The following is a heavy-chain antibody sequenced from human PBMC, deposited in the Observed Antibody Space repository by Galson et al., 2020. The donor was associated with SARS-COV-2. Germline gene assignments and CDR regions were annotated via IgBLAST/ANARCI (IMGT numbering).Heavy chain of an antibody. D-gene: IGHD1-1*01. CDR3: TGLRTNWYFGY. V-gene: IGHV3-33*01. CDR2: IWHDGNKI. CDR1: GLTFSGYG. J-gene: IGHJ4*02. Sequence: GGSLRLSCAASGLTFSGYGLHWVRQAQGTGLERVALIWHDGNKIYYADPAKGRFTISRDNSKNKRYSEMNSLRAEDTAVYYCTGLRTNWYFGYWGQGTLVTVSS.